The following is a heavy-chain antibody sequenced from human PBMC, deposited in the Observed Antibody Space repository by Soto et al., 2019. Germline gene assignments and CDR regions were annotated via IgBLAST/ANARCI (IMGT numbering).Heavy chain of an antibody. CDR3: ARGYSRSWYAIDN. J-gene: IGHJ4*02. Sequence: QVQLVESGGGLVKPGGSLRLSCAASGFIFSDYYMTWIRQAPGKGLEWISYISSSGDTIYYADSVKGRFTISRDNAKNSLYMQMKSLRAEDTADYYCARGYSRSWYAIDNWGQGTLVTVSS. CDR1: GFIFSDYY. D-gene: IGHD6-13*01. V-gene: IGHV3-11*01. CDR2: ISSSGDTI.